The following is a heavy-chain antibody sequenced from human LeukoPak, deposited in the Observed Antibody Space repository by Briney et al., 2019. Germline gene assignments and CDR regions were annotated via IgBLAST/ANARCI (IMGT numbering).Heavy chain of an antibody. J-gene: IGHJ4*02. CDR1: GGSISSYC. Sequence: SETLSLTCTVSGGSISSYCWSWIRQPPGKGLEWIGYTCYSGSTNHNPSLKSRVTISVDPSRNQFSLKLSSVTAADTAIYYCASTPRGKYYYFDSWGQGTLVTVSP. CDR3: ASTPRGKYYYFDS. CDR2: TCYSGST. D-gene: IGHD3-16*01. V-gene: IGHV4-59*01.